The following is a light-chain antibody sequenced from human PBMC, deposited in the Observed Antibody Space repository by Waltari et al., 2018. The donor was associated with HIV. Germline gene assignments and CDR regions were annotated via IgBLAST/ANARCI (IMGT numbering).Light chain of an antibody. CDR3: CSYAGSSTLV. CDR2: EVS. V-gene: IGLV2-23*02. J-gene: IGLJ3*02. CDR1: SINIGTFNL. Sequence: QSALTQPASVSGSPGQSITISCTGTSINIGTFNLFSWHQQHPGKAPKTLIYEVSQRPSGVSNRFSGSKSGNKASLTISGLQAEDEADYYCCSYAGSSTLVFGGGTKVTVL.